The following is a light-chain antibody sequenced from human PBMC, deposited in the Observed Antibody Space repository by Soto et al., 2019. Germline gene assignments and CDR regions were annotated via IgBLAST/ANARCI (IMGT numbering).Light chain of an antibody. CDR3: QQYYSFPPT. CDR2: GAS. Sequence: EIVLTQSPGTLSLSPWEIATLSCRASQSVVSNYLAWYQHKPGQAPRLLIYGASSRATGIPDRFSGSGSGTDFTLTISCLQSEDFATYYCQQYYSFPPTFGQGTKVDIK. CDR1: QSVVSNY. J-gene: IGKJ1*01. V-gene: IGKV3-20*01.